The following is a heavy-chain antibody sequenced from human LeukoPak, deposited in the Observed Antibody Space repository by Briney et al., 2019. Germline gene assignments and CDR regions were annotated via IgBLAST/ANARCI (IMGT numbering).Heavy chain of an antibody. V-gene: IGHV4-39*01. CDR2: IYYSGST. J-gene: IGHJ4*02. D-gene: IGHD3-16*01. CDR3: AIHNKGGGEWPGFCDY. CDR1: GGSISSSSYY. Sequence: SETLSLTCTVSGGSISSSSYYWGWIRQPPGEGLEWIGTIYYSGSTYYNPSPKSGVTISVHTTMNQSSLEPSSVPAANAGVYCCAIHNKGGGEWPGFCDYWGKGTLVTVSS.